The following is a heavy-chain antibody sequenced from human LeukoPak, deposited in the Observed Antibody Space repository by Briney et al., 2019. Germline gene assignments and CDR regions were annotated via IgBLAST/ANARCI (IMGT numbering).Heavy chain of an antibody. CDR1: GFTFSSYA. CDR3: AREVHSGLVDYYYGMDV. Sequence: PGGSLSLSCAASGFTFSSYAMTWVRQAPGKGLEWVSGISGSGGSTYYADSVKGRFTISRDNSKNTLYLQMNSLRAEDTAVYYCAREVHSGLVDYYYGMDVWGQGTTVTVSS. J-gene: IGHJ6*02. CDR2: ISGSGGST. V-gene: IGHV3-23*01. D-gene: IGHD6-19*01.